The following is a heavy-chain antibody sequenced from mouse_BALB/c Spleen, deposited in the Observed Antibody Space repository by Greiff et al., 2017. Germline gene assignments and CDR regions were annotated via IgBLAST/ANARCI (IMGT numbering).Heavy chain of an antibody. CDR2: ISSGGSYT. CDR1: GFTFSSYA. CDR3: ARDVGSSMDY. Sequence: EVQVVESGGGLVKPGGSLKLSCAASGFTFSSYAMSWVRQSPEKRLEWVAEISSGGSYTYYPATVTGRFIISRDNAKNTLNLEMSSLRSEDTAMYYCARDVGSSMDYWGQGTSVTVSA. J-gene: IGHJ4*01. V-gene: IGHV5-9-4*01.